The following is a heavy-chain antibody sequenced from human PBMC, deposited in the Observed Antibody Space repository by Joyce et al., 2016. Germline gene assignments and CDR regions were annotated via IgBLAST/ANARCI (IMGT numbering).Heavy chain of an antibody. Sequence: QVQLQQWGAGLLKPSETLSLTCAVYGGSFSGYYWTFIRQPQGKGLGGIGEINGGGITTYNPSLKSRVTILLDTSKNQFSLKLTSVTAADTAVYYCARGRGYTTSVRRRGMDVWGQGTTVTVSS. J-gene: IGHJ6*02. D-gene: IGHD6-13*01. V-gene: IGHV4-34*01. CDR3: ARGRGYTTSVRRRGMDV. CDR1: GGSFSGYY. CDR2: INGGGIT.